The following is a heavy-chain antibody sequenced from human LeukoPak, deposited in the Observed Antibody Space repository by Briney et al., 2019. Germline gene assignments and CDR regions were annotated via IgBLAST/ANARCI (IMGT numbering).Heavy chain of an antibody. D-gene: IGHD3-10*01. CDR2: MNPNSGNT. CDR1: GGTFSSYA. J-gene: IGHJ4*02. Sequence: ASVKVSCKASGGTFSSYAINWVRQATGQGLEWMGWMNPNSGNTGYAQKFQGRVTITRNTSISTAYMELSSLRSEDTAVYYCARGPPYGSGSYTDYWGQGTLVTVSS. CDR3: ARGPPYGSGSYTDY. V-gene: IGHV1-8*03.